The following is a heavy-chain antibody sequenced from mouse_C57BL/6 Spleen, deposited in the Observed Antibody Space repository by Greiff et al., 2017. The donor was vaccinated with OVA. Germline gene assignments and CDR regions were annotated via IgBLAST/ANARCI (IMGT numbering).Heavy chain of an antibody. CDR2: INYDGSST. D-gene: IGHD4-1*01. CDR3: ARDTRTGTEGYFDY. V-gene: IGHV5-16*01. Sequence: EVKVVESEGGLVQPGSSMKLSCTASGFTFSDYYMAWVRQVPEKGLEWVANINYDGSSTYYLDSLKSRFIISRDNAKNILYLQMSSLKSEDTATYYCARDTRTGTEGYFDYCGQGTTLTVSS. J-gene: IGHJ2*01. CDR1: GFTFSDYY.